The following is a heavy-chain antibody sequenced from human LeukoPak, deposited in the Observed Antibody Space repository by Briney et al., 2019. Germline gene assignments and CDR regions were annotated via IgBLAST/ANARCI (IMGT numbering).Heavy chain of an antibody. CDR3: ARGPSGYDSSYYYGMDV. J-gene: IGHJ6*02. Sequence: GASVKVSCTASGGTFSSYAISWVRQAPGQGLEWMGGIIPIFGTANYAQKFQGRVTITADESTSTAYMELSSLRSEDTAVYYCARGPSGYDSSYYYGMDVWGQGTTVTVSS. D-gene: IGHD5-12*01. CDR1: GGTFSSYA. CDR2: IIPIFGTA. V-gene: IGHV1-69*13.